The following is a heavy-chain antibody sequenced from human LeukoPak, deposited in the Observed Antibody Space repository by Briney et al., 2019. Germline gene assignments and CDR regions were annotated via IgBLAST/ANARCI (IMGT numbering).Heavy chain of an antibody. J-gene: IGHJ6*03. CDR1: GYTFTGYY. D-gene: IGHD4-11*01. V-gene: IGHV1-2*02. Sequence: ASVKVSCKASGYTFTGYYMHWVRQAPGQGLEWMGWINPNSGGTNYAQKFQGRVTMTRDTSISTAYMELSRLRSDDTAVYYCARAYYSNRKNDYYYYYMDVWGKGTTVTVSS. CDR3: ARAYYSNRKNDYYYYYMDV. CDR2: INPNSGGT.